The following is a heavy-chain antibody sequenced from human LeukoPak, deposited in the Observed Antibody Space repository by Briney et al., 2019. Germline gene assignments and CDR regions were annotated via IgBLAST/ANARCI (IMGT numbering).Heavy chain of an antibody. CDR1: GFTFSSYE. CDR2: ISSSGSTI. Sequence: GGSLRLSCAASGFTFSSYEMNWVRQAPGKGLEWVSYISSSGSTIYYADSVKGRFTISRDNAKNSLYLQMNSLRGEDTAVYYCARDQPRNAARPRYFGYWGQGTLVTVSS. CDR3: ARDQPRNAARPRYFGY. J-gene: IGHJ4*02. D-gene: IGHD6-6*01. V-gene: IGHV3-48*03.